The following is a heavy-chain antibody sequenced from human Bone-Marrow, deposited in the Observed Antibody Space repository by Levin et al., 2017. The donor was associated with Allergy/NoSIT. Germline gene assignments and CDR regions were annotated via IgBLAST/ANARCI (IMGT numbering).Heavy chain of an antibody. J-gene: IGHJ4*02. D-gene: IGHD1-26*01. V-gene: IGHV3-33*01. CDR1: GFTFSTYG. CDR3: ARVSADSGGAWDYFDY. CDR2: IWYDGSNK. Sequence: GESLKISCTASGFTFSTYGMHWVRQAPGKGLEWVSVIWYDGSNKYYADSVKGRFTISRDNSKNTLYLQMDSLRAEDTAVYYCARVSADSGGAWDYFDYWGQGTLVTVSS.